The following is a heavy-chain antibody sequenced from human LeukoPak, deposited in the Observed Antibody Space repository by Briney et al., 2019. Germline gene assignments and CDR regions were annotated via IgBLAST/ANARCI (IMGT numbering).Heavy chain of an antibody. V-gene: IGHV1-24*01. D-gene: IGHD6-19*01. J-gene: IGHJ4*02. CDR3: ATVSSGWYGGDY. CDR1: GYTLTELS. Sequence: ASVKVSCKVSGYTLTELSMHWVRQAPGKGLEWMGGFDPEDGETIYAQKFQGRVTMTEDTSTDTAYMELSSLRSEDTAVYCCATVSSGWYGGDYWGQGTLVTVSS. CDR2: FDPEDGET.